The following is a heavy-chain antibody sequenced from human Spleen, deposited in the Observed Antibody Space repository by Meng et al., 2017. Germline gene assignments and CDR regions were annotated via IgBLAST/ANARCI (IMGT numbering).Heavy chain of an antibody. CDR1: GGSISRYY. Sequence: SETLSLTCTVSGGSISRYYWSWIRQPPGKGLEWIAYIYYSGSTKYNPSLKSRVTISVDTSMKQFSLKLSSVTTADTAVYYCARVGVDTAMGLDYWGQGTLVTVSS. CDR2: IYYSGST. CDR3: ARVGVDTAMGLDY. V-gene: IGHV4-59*12. D-gene: IGHD5-18*01. J-gene: IGHJ4*02.